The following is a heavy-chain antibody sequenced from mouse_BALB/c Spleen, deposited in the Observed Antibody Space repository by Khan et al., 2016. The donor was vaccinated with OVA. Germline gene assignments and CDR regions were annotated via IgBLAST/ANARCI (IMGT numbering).Heavy chain of an antibody. CDR1: GFTFSSFG. V-gene: IGHV5-17*02. Sequence: EVELVESGGGLVQPGGSRKLSCAASGFTFSSFGMHWVRQAPERGLEWVAYISSGSGTIYYADTVKGRFTISRDNPKNTLFLQMTSLRSEGTAMYYCEREGTTVVATWDWYFDVWGAGTTVTVSS. CDR2: ISSGSGTI. CDR3: EREGTTVVATWDWYFDV. J-gene: IGHJ1*01. D-gene: IGHD1-1*01.